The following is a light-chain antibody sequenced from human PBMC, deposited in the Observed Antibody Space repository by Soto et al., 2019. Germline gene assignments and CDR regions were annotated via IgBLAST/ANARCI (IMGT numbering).Light chain of an antibody. CDR3: MQGTHWPPEVPLDT. J-gene: IGKJ2*01. CDR2: KVS. Sequence: DVVMTQSPLSLPVTLGQPASISCRSSQSLVYSDGNTYLNWFQQRPGQSPRRLIYKVSNRDSGVPDRFSGSGSGTDFTLKSSRVDAEDVGVYYCMQGTHWPPEVPLDTFGQGTKLEIK. V-gene: IGKV2-30*01. CDR1: QSLVYSDGNTY.